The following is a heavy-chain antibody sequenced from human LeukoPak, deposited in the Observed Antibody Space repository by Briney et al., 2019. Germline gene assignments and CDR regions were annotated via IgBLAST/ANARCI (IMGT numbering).Heavy chain of an antibody. V-gene: IGHV3-48*01. CDR3: ARVAPG. Sequence: GGSLRLSCAASGFNFNNYNMNWVRQAPGKGLEWVSYITLSSSTTYYADSVKGRFTISRDNAKKSLYLQMNSLRAEDTAVYYCARVAPGWGQGTLVTVSS. J-gene: IGHJ4*02. CDR1: GFNFNNYN. CDR2: ITLSSSTT.